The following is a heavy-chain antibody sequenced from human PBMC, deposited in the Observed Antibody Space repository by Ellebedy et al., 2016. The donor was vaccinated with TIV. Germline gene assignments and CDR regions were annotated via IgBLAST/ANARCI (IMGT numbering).Heavy chain of an antibody. Sequence: GGSLRLXXQASGYNFLGYWVAWVRQMPGKGLEWMGMVYPGDSDIRYSPSFRGQVSISADKSISTAYLQWNTLKASDTGIYYCARRKFEKLDAYDVWGQGTMVTVSS. CDR2: VYPGDSDI. J-gene: IGHJ3*01. CDR1: GYNFLGYW. V-gene: IGHV5-51*01. CDR3: ARRKFEKLDAYDV. D-gene: IGHD2-15*01.